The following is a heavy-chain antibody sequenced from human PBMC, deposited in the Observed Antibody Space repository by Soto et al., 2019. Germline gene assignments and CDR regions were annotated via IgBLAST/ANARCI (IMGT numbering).Heavy chain of an antibody. J-gene: IGHJ4*02. CDR2: IYNSGNT. CDR1: GGSITSYY. Sequence: SETLSLTCTVSGGSITSYYWSWIRQPPGKGLEWMGYIYNSGNTNYNPSLKSRVTISVDTSKNQFSLKLSSVTAADTAVYYCARTGYSSGFYYFDHWGQGTLVTVS. D-gene: IGHD6-19*01. CDR3: ARTGYSSGFYYFDH. V-gene: IGHV4-59*01.